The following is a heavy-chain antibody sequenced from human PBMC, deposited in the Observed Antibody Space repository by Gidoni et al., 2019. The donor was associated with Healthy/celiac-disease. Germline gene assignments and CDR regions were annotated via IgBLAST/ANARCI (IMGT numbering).Heavy chain of an antibody. J-gene: IGHJ4*02. Sequence: QLHLVQSGSEVQKPEASVKVSFKASGYTFTSYDINWVRQATGQGLEWMGWVNTNSGNTGYEQKFQGRVTMTRNTSISTAYMELSSLRSEDTAVYYCARTRGIAVDANVGGQGTLVTVSS. CDR3: ARTRGIAVDANV. D-gene: IGHD6-19*01. CDR2: VNTNSGNT. V-gene: IGHV1-8*01. CDR1: GYTFTSYD.